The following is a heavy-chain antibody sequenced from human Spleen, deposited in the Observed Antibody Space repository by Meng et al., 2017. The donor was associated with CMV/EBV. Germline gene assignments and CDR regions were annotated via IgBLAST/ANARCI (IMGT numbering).Heavy chain of an antibody. J-gene: IGHJ3*02. CDR2: ITGNGATI. D-gene: IGHD2-15*01. CDR3: ARESRPVVAFDI. CDR1: GFTFSSYS. V-gene: IGHV3-48*04. Sequence: SCAASGFTFSSYSMNWVRQAPGKGLQWLSYITGNGATIHYEDSVKGRFTVSRDNAKNTLYLQMDSLRAEDTAVYYCARESRPVVAFDIWGQGTWVTVSS.